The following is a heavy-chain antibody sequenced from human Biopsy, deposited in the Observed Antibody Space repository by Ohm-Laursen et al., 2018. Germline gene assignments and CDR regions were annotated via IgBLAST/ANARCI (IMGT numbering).Heavy chain of an antibody. J-gene: IGHJ5*01. V-gene: IGHV3-23*01. D-gene: IGHD3-9*01. CDR3: AKQGATILSSFDS. Sequence: SLRLSCSASGFTFSNYAMSWVRQAPGKGLEWVSTITSSGGSTYFADSVEGRFTISRDNSKNRLYLQMNSLRGEDTAGYYCAKQGATILSSFDSWGQGTLVTVSS. CDR1: GFTFSNYA. CDR2: ITSSGGST.